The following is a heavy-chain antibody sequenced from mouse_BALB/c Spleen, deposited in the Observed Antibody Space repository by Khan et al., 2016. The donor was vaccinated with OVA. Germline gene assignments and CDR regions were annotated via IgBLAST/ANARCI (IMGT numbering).Heavy chain of an antibody. V-gene: IGHV1-26*01. D-gene: IGHD2-14*01. CDR1: GYSFTLYY. CDR3: ARGYDFFAS. Sequence: DVKLQESGPDLVKPGASVKISCKASGYSFTLYYMSWVKQSHGKSLEWIGRVNPNTDNINYNQEFKGKAILTVDKSSNTAYMELRSLTSGDSAVYCCARGYDFFASWGQGTLVTVSA. CDR2: VNPNTDNI. J-gene: IGHJ3*01.